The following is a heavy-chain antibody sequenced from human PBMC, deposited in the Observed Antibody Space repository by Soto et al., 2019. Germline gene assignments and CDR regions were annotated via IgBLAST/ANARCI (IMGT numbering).Heavy chain of an antibody. CDR1: GFMFDSYG. CDR2: ILYDGSEK. V-gene: IGHV3-33*01. Sequence: QVQLVESGGGVVQPGRSLRLSCVASGFMFDSYGMHWVRQAPGKGLEWVAIILYDGSEKYHADSVKGRFTISRDNSKNTLYLQMNSLRAEDTALYYCAREPGRIAVDGLDYWGQGTLVTVSS. CDR3: AREPGRIAVDGLDY. D-gene: IGHD6-19*01. J-gene: IGHJ4*02.